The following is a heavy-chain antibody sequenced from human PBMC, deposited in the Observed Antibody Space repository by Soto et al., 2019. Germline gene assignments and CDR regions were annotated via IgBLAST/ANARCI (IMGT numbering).Heavy chain of an antibody. Sequence: GGSLRLSCAASGFTFNNYAMSWVRQAPGKGLEWVSAISGSGDSTYYADSVKGRFTISRDNSKNTLYLQMNSLRAEDTATYYCAKGRRYDFWSVYYFDYWGQGTLVTVSS. D-gene: IGHD3-3*01. CDR1: GFTFNNYA. V-gene: IGHV3-23*01. CDR3: AKGRRYDFWSVYYFDY. CDR2: ISGSGDST. J-gene: IGHJ4*02.